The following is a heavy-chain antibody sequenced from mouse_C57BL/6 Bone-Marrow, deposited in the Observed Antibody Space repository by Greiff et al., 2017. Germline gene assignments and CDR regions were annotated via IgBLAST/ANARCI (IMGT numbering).Heavy chain of an antibody. Sequence: GGGLVQPKGSLKLSCAASGFSFNTYAMNWVRQAPGKALEWVARIRSKSNNYATYYADSVKDRFTISRDDSESMLYLQMNNLKTEDTAMYYCVRHKNYYGNYGKAMDYWGQGTSVTVSS. CDR1: GFSFNTYA. D-gene: IGHD2-1*01. J-gene: IGHJ4*01. CDR2: IRSKSNNYAT. V-gene: IGHV10-1*01. CDR3: VRHKNYYGNYGKAMDY.